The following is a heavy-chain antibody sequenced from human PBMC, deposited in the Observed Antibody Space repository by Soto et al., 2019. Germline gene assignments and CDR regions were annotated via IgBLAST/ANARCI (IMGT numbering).Heavy chain of an antibody. CDR3: AHKEFRTSSPFDF. CDR2: INWDDDR. J-gene: IGHJ4*02. CDR1: GFSLTTNGVG. Sequence: QITLKESGPALVKPTQTLTLTCTFSGFSLTTNGVGVAWIRQPPGKALEWLALINWDDDRHYIPSLTSRLTITKDTSKNQVVLTMTNMDPVDTATYYCAHKEFRTSSPFDFGGPGILVTVSS. V-gene: IGHV2-5*02.